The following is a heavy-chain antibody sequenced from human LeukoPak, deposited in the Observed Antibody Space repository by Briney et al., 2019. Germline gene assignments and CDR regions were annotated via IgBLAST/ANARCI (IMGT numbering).Heavy chain of an antibody. CDR3: ARDSDGSGSYGH. Sequence: PSETLSLTCTVSGGSISSGDYYWSWIRQPPGKGLEWIGYIYYSGSTNYNPSLKSRVTISVDTSKNQFSLKLSSVTAADTAVYYCARDSDGSGSYGHWGQGTLVTVSS. D-gene: IGHD3-10*01. V-gene: IGHV4-61*08. J-gene: IGHJ4*02. CDR2: IYYSGST. CDR1: GGSISSGDYY.